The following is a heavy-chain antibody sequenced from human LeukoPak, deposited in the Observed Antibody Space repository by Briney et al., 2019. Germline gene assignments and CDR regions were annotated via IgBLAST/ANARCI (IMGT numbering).Heavy chain of an antibody. D-gene: IGHD5-12*01. Sequence: ASVKVSCKASGYSFTGYYIHWVRQAPGQGLEWMGWINPNSGNTGYAQKFQGRVTMTRNTSISTAYMELSSLRSEDTAVYYCARYQYSGYGSYHFDYWGQGTLVTVSS. CDR2: INPNSGNT. CDR3: ARYQYSGYGSYHFDY. J-gene: IGHJ4*02. CDR1: GYSFTGYY. V-gene: IGHV1-8*02.